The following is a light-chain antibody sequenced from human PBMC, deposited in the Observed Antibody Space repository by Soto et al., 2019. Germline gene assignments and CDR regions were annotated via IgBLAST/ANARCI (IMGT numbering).Light chain of an antibody. Sequence: EIVLTQSAVTLSLSAGERGTLSWRASQSVGTSLAWYQQKPGQAPRLLIYDASNRATGIPDRFSGSGYGTDFNLTISRLETEDFAVYYCQQYGSSPITFGQGTRLEIK. CDR3: QQYGSSPIT. CDR2: DAS. V-gene: IGKV3-20*01. J-gene: IGKJ5*01. CDR1: QSVGTS.